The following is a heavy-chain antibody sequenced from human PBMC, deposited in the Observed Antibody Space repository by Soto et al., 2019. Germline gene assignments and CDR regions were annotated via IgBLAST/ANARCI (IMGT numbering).Heavy chain of an antibody. V-gene: IGHV3-33*01. CDR3: ATEAYGSGSYYYFDY. CDR2: ITYDGDIK. D-gene: IGHD3-10*01. Sequence: GGFLRLSCVASGFTFSNHGMHWVRQAPGKGLEWVAVITYDGDIKHYADSVKGRFTISRDKSKNTLYLQMNSLRAEDTAVYYCATEAYGSGSYYYFDYWGQGTLVTVSS. CDR1: GFTFSNHG. J-gene: IGHJ4*02.